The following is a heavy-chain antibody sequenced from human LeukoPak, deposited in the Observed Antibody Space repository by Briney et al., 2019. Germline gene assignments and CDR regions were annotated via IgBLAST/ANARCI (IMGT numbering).Heavy chain of an antibody. CDR1: GVSFSGYY. V-gene: IGHV4-34*01. D-gene: IGHD6-13*01. Sequence: SDILSLTCAVYGVSFSGYYRSWIRKPPGKGLEWIGEINHSGSTNYNPSLKSRVTISVDTSKNQFSLKLSSVTAADTAVYYCARRLGLLAAAGNYFDYWGQGTLVTVSS. J-gene: IGHJ4*02. CDR3: ARRLGLLAAAGNYFDY. CDR2: INHSGST.